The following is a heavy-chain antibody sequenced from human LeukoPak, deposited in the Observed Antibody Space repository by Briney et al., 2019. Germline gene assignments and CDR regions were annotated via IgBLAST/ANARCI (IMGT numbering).Heavy chain of an antibody. Sequence: ASVKVSCKASGYTFTGYYMHWVRQAPGQGLEWMGRINPNSGGTSYAQKFQGRVTMTRDTSISTAYMELSRLRSDDTAVYYCARDIGYCSSTSCYVVGDYWGQGTLVTVSS. J-gene: IGHJ4*02. CDR3: ARDIGYCSSTSCYVVGDY. CDR2: INPNSGGT. D-gene: IGHD2-2*01. V-gene: IGHV1-2*06. CDR1: GYTFTGYY.